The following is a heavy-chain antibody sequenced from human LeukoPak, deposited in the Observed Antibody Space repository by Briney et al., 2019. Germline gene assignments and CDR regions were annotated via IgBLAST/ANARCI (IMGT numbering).Heavy chain of an antibody. CDR3: AKDLHDYGNYVGWFDS. CDR2: ISGSGDNT. Sequence: GGSLRLSCGASGFTVSTNYMSWVRQAPGKGLEWVSAISGSGDNTYYADSVKGRFTISRDNSKTTLFLQMNSLRAEDTAVYYCAKDLHDYGNYVGWFDSWGQGTLVTVSS. J-gene: IGHJ5*01. V-gene: IGHV3-23*01. CDR1: GFTVSTNY. D-gene: IGHD4-11*01.